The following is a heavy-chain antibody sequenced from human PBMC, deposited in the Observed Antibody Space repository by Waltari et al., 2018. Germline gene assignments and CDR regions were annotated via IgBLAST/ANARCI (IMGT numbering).Heavy chain of an antibody. D-gene: IGHD3-16*01. J-gene: IGHJ1*01. Sequence: DVQLVESGGDLVKPGGSLTISCAASGITFSTAWVAWVRQSPGKGLECVGHFKGNHDGGETDFEAPVKGRFSMSTDASKSTLFLHMNSLRVEDTAVYYCATELLMPKWQGPYFQHWGQGTLVRVSS. CDR2: FKGNHDGGET. CDR3: ATELLMPKWQGPYFQH. CDR1: GITFSTAW. V-gene: IGHV3-15*01.